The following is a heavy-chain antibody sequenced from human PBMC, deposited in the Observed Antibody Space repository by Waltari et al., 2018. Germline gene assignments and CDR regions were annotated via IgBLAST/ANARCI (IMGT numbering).Heavy chain of an antibody. CDR2: TSAYNGNT. Sequence: QVQLVQSGAEVKKPGASVKVSCKASGYTFTSYGISWVRQAPGQGLEWMGWTSAYNGNTNYAQKLQCRGTMTTDTSTSTAYMELRSLRSDDTAVYYGARDLRELLDSYYFDYWGQGTLVTVS. J-gene: IGHJ4*02. CDR3: ARDLRELLDSYYFDY. V-gene: IGHV1-18*01. CDR1: GYTFTSYG. D-gene: IGHD1-26*01.